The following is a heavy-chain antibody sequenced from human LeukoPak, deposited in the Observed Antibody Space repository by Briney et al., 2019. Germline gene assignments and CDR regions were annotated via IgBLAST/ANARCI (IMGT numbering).Heavy chain of an antibody. Sequence: ASVKVSCKASGYTFTSYGISRVRQAPGQGLEWMGWISAYNGNTNYAQKLQDRVTMTTDTSTSTAYMELRSLRSDDTAVYYCARDLSLWGSYRYFGYWGQGTLVTVSS. D-gene: IGHD3-16*02. CDR3: ARDLSLWGSYRYFGY. V-gene: IGHV1-18*01. J-gene: IGHJ4*02. CDR2: ISAYNGNT. CDR1: GYTFTSYG.